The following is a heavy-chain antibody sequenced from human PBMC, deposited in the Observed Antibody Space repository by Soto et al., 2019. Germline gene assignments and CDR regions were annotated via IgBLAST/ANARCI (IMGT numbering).Heavy chain of an antibody. D-gene: IGHD3-10*01. CDR1: GGTFSTYA. Sequence: ASVKVSCKASGGTFSTYAFSWVRQAPGQGLEWMGGIIPVFGAANYTQKFQGRVTITADESTRTVYMELSSLRSEDTAVYYCARARGPSMVRYYYGLDVWGQGTMGTVSS. V-gene: IGHV1-69*13. J-gene: IGHJ6*02. CDR3: ARARGPSMVRYYYGLDV. CDR2: IIPVFGAA.